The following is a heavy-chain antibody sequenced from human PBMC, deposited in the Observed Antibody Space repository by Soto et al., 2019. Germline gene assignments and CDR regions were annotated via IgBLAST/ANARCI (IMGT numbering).Heavy chain of an antibody. V-gene: IGHV4-61*01. CDR3: ARVVQPSSSWRQGHNWFDP. Sequence: QVQLQESGPGLVKPSETLSLTCTVSGGSVSSGSYYWSWIRQPPGKGLEWIGYIYYSGSTNYNPSLKSRVTISVDTSKNQFSRKLSSVTAADTAVYYCARVVQPSSSWRQGHNWFDPWGQGTLVTVSS. J-gene: IGHJ5*02. CDR1: GGSVSSGSYY. CDR2: IYYSGST. D-gene: IGHD6-13*01.